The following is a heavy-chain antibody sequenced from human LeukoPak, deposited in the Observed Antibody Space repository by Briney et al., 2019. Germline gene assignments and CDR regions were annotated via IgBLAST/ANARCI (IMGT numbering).Heavy chain of an antibody. J-gene: IGHJ4*02. CDR3: ASIFGVSIDY. CDR2: IYYSGGT. V-gene: IGHV4-59*01. CDR1: GGSISSYY. D-gene: IGHD3-3*01. Sequence: PSETLSLTCTVSGGSISSYYWSWIRQPPGKGLEWIGYIYYSGGTNYNPSLKSRVTISVDTSKNQFSLKLSSVTAADTAVYYCASIFGVSIDYWGQGTLVTVSS.